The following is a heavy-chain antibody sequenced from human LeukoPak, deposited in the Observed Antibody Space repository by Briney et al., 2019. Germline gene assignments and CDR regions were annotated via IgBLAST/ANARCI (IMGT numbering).Heavy chain of an antibody. V-gene: IGHV3-11*04. CDR1: GFTFSDYY. CDR3: ARDSGLDAFDI. J-gene: IGHJ3*02. Sequence: GGSLRLSCAASGFTFSDYYMNWIRQAPGKGLEWVSYITSSGSTIYYADSVKGRFTISRDNAKNSLYLQMNSLRAEDTAVYYCARDSGLDAFDIWGQGTMVTVSS. CDR2: ITSSGSTI.